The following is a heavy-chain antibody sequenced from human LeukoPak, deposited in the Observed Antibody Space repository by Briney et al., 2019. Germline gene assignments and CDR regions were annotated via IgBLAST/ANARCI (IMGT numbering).Heavy chain of an antibody. V-gene: IGHV1-46*01. D-gene: IGHD2-21*02. CDR3: ARDGAYCGGDCMYAFDI. Sequence: GASVKVSCKASGYTFTSYYMHWVRQAPGQGLEWMGIINPSGGSTSYAQKFQGRVTMTRDTSTSTVYMELSSLRSEDTAVYYCARDGAYCGGDCMYAFDIWGQGTMVTVSS. CDR1: GYTFTSYY. CDR2: INPSGGST. J-gene: IGHJ3*02.